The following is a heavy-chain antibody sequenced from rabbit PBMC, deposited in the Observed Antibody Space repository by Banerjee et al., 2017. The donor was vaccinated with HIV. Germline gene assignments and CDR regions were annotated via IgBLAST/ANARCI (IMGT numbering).Heavy chain of an antibody. CDR1: GFSFSGNYW. CDR2: IYISSGYT. CDR3: ARGAGTTYSYFNL. J-gene: IGHJ4*01. V-gene: IGHV1S40*01. D-gene: IGHD8-1*01. Sequence: QSLEESGGDLVKPGASLTLTCTASGFSFSGNYWICWVRQAPGKGLELIACIYISSGYTGYASWVNGRFTISKTSSTTVTLQMTSLTAADTATYFCARGAGTTYSYFNLWGPGTLVTVS.